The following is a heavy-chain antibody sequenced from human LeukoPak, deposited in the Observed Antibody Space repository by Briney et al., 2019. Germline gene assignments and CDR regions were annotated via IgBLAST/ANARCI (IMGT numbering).Heavy chain of an antibody. Sequence: GGSLRLSCAASGFTFSTYAMSWVRQAPGKGLEWVSAIGDTTYYADSVKGRFTISRDNSKNTLYLQMDNLRAEDAAIYYCAKAYAFVGANYFDYWGQGALVTVSS. D-gene: IGHD1-26*01. CDR3: AKAYAFVGANYFDY. J-gene: IGHJ4*02. CDR2: IGDTT. CDR1: GFTFSTYA. V-gene: IGHV3-23*01.